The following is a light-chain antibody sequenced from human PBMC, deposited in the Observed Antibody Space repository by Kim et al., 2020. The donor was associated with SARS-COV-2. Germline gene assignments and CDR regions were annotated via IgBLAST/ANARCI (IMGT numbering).Light chain of an antibody. CDR2: DNL. CDR3: GAWDNSVSALL. Sequence: QSVLTQPPSVSVAPGEKVTISCSGSTSNIGKNFVSWYHQVHGTAPKVLIYDNLMRPSGMPLRFSGSKSGTSATLDITGLQTGDEADFYCGAWDNSVSALLFGGGTQLTVL. V-gene: IGLV1-51*01. J-gene: IGLJ2*01. CDR1: TSNIGKNF.